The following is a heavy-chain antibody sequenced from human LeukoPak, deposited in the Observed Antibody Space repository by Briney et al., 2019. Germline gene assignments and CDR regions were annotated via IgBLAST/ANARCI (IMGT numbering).Heavy chain of an antibody. V-gene: IGHV3-21*01. CDR2: ISASSSYI. CDR1: GFSFRSFS. CDR3: ARDRLEGGETFDY. D-gene: IGHD1-1*01. Sequence: GGSLRLSCAASGFSFRSFSMDWVRQAPGKGREWVSSISASSSYIAYADSVKGRFTISRDNAKNSLYLQMNSLRTDDTAVYYCARDRLEGGETFDYWGQGALVTVSS. J-gene: IGHJ4*02.